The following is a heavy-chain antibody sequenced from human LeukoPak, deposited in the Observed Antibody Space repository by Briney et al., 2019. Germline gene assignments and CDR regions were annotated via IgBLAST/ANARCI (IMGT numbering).Heavy chain of an antibody. CDR1: GFTFSSYG. CDR2: ISYDGSNK. D-gene: IGHD1-26*01. J-gene: IGHJ3*02. CDR3: ARRGSYSRGAFDI. Sequence: GRALRLSCAASGFTFSSYGMHWVRQAPGKGLEWVAVISYDGSNKYYADSVKGRFTISRDNSKNTLYLQMNSLRAEDTAVYYCARRGSYSRGAFDIWAKGQWSPSLQ. V-gene: IGHV3-30*12.